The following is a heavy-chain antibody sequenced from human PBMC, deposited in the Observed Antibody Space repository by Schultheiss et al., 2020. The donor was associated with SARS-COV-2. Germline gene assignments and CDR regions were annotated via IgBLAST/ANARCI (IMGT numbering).Heavy chain of an antibody. Sequence: GGSLRLSCAASGFTFSNAWMSWVRQAPGKGLEWVAVISYDGSNKYYADSVKGRFTISRENAKNSLYLQMNSLRAGDTAVYYCASTGRDYGDAFDIWGQGTMVTVSS. CDR3: ASTGRDYGDAFDI. D-gene: IGHD4-17*01. CDR1: GFTFSNAW. J-gene: IGHJ3*02. CDR2: ISYDGSNK. V-gene: IGHV3-30*07.